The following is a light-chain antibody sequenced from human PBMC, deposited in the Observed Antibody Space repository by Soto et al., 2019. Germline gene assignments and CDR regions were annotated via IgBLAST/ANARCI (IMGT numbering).Light chain of an antibody. CDR3: QQYNTYSPRT. V-gene: IGKV1-5*01. Sequence: ENRVTITCRDSQSISRRLAWYQQKPGKAPKVLIYVASSMESGVPSRFSGSGSGTEFTLTISSLQPDDFATYYCQQYNTYSPRTFGQGTKVDVK. CDR2: VAS. J-gene: IGKJ1*01. CDR1: QSISRR.